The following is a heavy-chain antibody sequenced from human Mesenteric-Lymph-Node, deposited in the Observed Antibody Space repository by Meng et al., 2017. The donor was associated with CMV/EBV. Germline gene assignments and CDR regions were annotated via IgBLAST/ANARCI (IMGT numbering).Heavy chain of an antibody. J-gene: IGHJ4*02. CDR2: ISAYNGNT. Sequence: ASVKVSCKASGYTFTSYGISWVRQAPGQGLEWMGWISAYNGNTNYAQKLQGRVTMTTDTSTSTAYMELRSLRPDDTATYYCAKDKALFGEVIKYYFDYWGQGTPVTVSS. V-gene: IGHV1-18*01. CDR1: GYTFTSYG. D-gene: IGHD3-3*01. CDR3: AKDKALFGEVIKYYFDY.